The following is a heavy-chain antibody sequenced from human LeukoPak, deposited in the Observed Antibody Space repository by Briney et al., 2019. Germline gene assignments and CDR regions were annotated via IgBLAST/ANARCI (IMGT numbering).Heavy chain of an antibody. D-gene: IGHD5-12*01. Sequence: ASVKVSCKASGYTFTGYYMHWVRQAPGQGLERMGWINPNSGGTNYAQKFQGRVTMTRDTSISTAYMELSRLRSDDTAVYYCARAGQIVATSPDAFDIWGQGTMVTVSS. CDR1: GYTFTGYY. J-gene: IGHJ3*02. V-gene: IGHV1-2*02. CDR2: INPNSGGT. CDR3: ARAGQIVATSPDAFDI.